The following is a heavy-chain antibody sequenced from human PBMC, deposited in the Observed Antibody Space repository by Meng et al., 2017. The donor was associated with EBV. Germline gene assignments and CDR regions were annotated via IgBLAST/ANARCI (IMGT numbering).Heavy chain of an antibody. J-gene: IGHJ4*02. D-gene: IGHD3-10*01. CDR3: ASESGRGFTPDY. CDR2: LIPMVGAP. CDR1: GGTFRRDA. Sequence: FVEAGAGVKKAGSSVKGSCRTSGGTFRRDAVSWVRQGPGQGLEWMGGLIPMVGAPHYAQKFQGRVTIIADESTSTHSMELNSLRSEDTAMYYCASESGRGFTPDYWGQGTLVTVSS. V-gene: IGHV1-69*01.